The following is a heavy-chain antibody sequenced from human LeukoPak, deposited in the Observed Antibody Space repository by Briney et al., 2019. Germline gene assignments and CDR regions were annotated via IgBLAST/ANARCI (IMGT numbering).Heavy chain of an antibody. CDR1: GGSFSGYY. CDR3: ARHPPLLRYFDWLRRKDAFDI. J-gene: IGHJ3*02. D-gene: IGHD3-9*01. V-gene: IGHV4-34*01. Sequence: PSETLSLTCAVYGGSFSGYYWSWIRQPPGKGLEWIGEINHSGSTNYNPSLKSRVTISVDTSKNQFSLKLSSVTAADTAVYYCARHPPLLRYFDWLRRKDAFDIWGQGTMVTVSS. CDR2: INHSGST.